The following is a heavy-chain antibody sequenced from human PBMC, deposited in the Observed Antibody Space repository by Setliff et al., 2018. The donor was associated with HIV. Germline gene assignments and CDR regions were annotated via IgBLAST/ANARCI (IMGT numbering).Heavy chain of an antibody. D-gene: IGHD3-10*01. Sequence: SETLCLTCTASGGSISSRDYYWGWIRQPPGKGLELIGSMSYSGSNNYNPPLESRVTISVDTSKNQFSLALSSVTAADTAVYYCARGHPPPLTMVRGVIRFGYLDVWGKGTTVTVSS. V-gene: IGHV4-39*07. CDR2: MSYSGSN. J-gene: IGHJ6*03. CDR1: GGSISSRDYY. CDR3: ARGHPPPLTMVRGVIRFGYLDV.